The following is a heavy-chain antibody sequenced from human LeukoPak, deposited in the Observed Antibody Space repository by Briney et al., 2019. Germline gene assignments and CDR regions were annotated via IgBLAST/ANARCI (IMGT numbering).Heavy chain of an antibody. V-gene: IGHV1-69*06. Sequence: SVKVSCKASGGTFSSYAISWVRQAPGQGLEWMGRIIPIFGTANYAQKFQGRVTITADKSTSTAYMELSSLRSEDTAVYYCASALPITIFGVVTLNWFDPWGQGTLVTVSS. J-gene: IGHJ5*02. D-gene: IGHD3-3*01. CDR1: GGTFSSYA. CDR2: IIPIFGTA. CDR3: ASALPITIFGVVTLNWFDP.